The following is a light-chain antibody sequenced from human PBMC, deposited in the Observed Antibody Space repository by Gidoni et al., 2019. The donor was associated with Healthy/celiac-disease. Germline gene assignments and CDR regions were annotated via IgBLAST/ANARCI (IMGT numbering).Light chain of an antibody. CDR2: WAS. J-gene: IGKJ5*01. V-gene: IGKV4-1*01. CDR3: QQYYSTPPF. CDR1: QSVLYSSNNKNY. Sequence: DIVMTQSPDSLAVSLGERATINCKSSQSVLYSSNNKNYLAWYQQKPGQPPKLLIYWASTRKSGVPDRFSGSGSGTDFTLTISSLQAEDVAVYYCQQYYSTPPFFGQGTRLEIK.